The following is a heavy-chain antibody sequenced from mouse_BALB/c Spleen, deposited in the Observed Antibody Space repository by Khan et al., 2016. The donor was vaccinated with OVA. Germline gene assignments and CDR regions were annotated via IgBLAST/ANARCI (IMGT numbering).Heavy chain of an antibody. J-gene: IGHJ4*01. Sequence: EMELVESGGDLVKPGGSLKLSCAASGFIFSSYGMSWVRQTPDKRLEWVATISSGGTYTYYPDSVKGRFTISRDNVKNTLSLQMSSLTSEDTAMYYSTRFISTTTGEYYAMDYWGQVTSVTVSS. V-gene: IGHV5-6*01. CDR2: ISSGGTYT. D-gene: IGHD1-2*01. CDR1: GFIFSSYG. CDR3: TRFISTTTGEYYAMDY.